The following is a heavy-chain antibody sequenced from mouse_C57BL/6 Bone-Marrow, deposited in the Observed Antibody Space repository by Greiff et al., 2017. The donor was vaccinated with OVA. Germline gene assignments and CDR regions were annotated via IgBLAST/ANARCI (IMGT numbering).Heavy chain of an antibody. Sequence: EVKLMESGGGLVQPGGSLKLSCAASGFTFSDYYMYWVRQTPEKRLEWVAYISNGGGSTYYPDTVKGRFTISRDNAKNTLYLQMSRLKSEDTAMYYCARGGGLGRFAYWGQGTLVTVSA. V-gene: IGHV5-12*01. CDR1: GFTFSDYY. CDR3: ARGGGLGRFAY. J-gene: IGHJ3*01. CDR2: ISNGGGST. D-gene: IGHD4-1*01.